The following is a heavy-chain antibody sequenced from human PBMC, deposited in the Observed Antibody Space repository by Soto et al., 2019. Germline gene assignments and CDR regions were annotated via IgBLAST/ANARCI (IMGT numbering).Heavy chain of an antibody. CDR3: ARGLRSGSYYWFDP. Sequence: GGSLRLSCAASGFTFSSYDMHWVRQATGKGLEWVSAIGTAGDTYYPGSVKGRFTISRENAKNSLYLQMNSLRAGDTAVYYCARGLRSGSYYWFDPWGQGTLVTVSS. CDR2: IGTAGDT. V-gene: IGHV3-13*01. D-gene: IGHD1-26*01. J-gene: IGHJ5*02. CDR1: GFTFSSYD.